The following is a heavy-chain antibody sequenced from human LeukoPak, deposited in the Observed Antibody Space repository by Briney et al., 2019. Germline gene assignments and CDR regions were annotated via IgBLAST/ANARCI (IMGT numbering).Heavy chain of an antibody. Sequence: GGSLRLSCAASGFTFSNYAMSWVRQAPGKGLEWVSAISGSGGNTYYADSVKGRFTISRDNSKNTLFLQMNSLRAEDTAVYYCAKDVGEVMFDYWGQGTLVTVSS. CDR1: GFTFSNYA. CDR2: ISGSGGNT. J-gene: IGHJ4*02. CDR3: AKDVGEVMFDY. V-gene: IGHV3-23*01. D-gene: IGHD1-26*01.